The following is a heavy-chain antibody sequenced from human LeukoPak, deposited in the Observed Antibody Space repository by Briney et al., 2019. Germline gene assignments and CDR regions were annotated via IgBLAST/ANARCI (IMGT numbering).Heavy chain of an antibody. CDR2: ISGTSIYI. V-gene: IGHV3-21*01. CDR3: ARVRGEYGMDV. Sequence: PGGSLRLSCATSGFTFSTYTMNWVRQAPGKGLEWVSLISGTSIYIYYADSVKGRFTISRDNAKDSLYLHMSSLRAEDTAVYYCARVRGEYGMDVWGQGTTVTVSS. D-gene: IGHD3-10*01. J-gene: IGHJ6*02. CDR1: GFTFSTYT.